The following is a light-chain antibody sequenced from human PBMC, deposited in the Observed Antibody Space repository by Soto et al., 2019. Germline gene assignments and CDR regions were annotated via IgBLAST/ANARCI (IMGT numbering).Light chain of an antibody. Sequence: QSVLTQPASVSVSPGQSITISCTGTSSDVGGYRYVSWYQQHPGKAPKLMIYDVSNRPSGVSNRFSGSKSGNTASLTISGLQAEDEADYYCSSYTSSSTLGVFGTGTKLTVL. CDR1: SSDVGGYRY. J-gene: IGLJ1*01. CDR3: SSYTSSSTLGV. V-gene: IGLV2-14*01. CDR2: DVS.